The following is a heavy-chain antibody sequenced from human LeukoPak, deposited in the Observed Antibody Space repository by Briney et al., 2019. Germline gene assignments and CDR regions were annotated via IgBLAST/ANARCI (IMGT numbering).Heavy chain of an antibody. D-gene: IGHD2-15*01. V-gene: IGHV3-48*03. CDR3: ARARYCSGGSCLATFDY. Sequence: GGSLRLSCAASGFTFSSYEMNWVRQAPGKGLEWVSYISSSGSTIYYADSVKGRFTISRDNAKNSLYLQMNSLRAEDTAVYYCARARYCSGGSCLATFDYWGQGTLVTVSS. CDR1: GFTFSSYE. CDR2: ISSSGSTI. J-gene: IGHJ4*02.